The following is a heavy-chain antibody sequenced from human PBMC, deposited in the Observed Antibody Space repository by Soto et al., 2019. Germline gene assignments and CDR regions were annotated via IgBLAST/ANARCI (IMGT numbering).Heavy chain of an antibody. CDR3: ARVSPGYYYYGMDV. D-gene: IGHD2-8*02. CDR2: IYYSGST. J-gene: IGHJ6*02. Sequence: QVQLQESGPGLVKPSQTLSLTCTVSGGSISSGGYYWSWIRQHPGKGLEWIGYIYYSGSTYYNPSLKSRVTIAVDTSKNQFSLKLSSVTAADTAVYYCARVSPGYYYYGMDVWGQGTTVTVSS. V-gene: IGHV4-31*03. CDR1: GGSISSGGYY.